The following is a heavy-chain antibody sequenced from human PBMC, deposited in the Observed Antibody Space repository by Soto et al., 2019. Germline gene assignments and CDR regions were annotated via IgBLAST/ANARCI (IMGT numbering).Heavy chain of an antibody. J-gene: IGHJ4*02. Sequence: ASVKVSCKXSGYTFTGYYMHWVRQAPGQGLEWMGWINPNSGGTNYAQKFQGRVTMTRDTSISTAYMELSRLRSDDTAVYYCARDQGGYYYFDYWGQGTLVTVSS. D-gene: IGHD5-18*01. CDR3: ARDQGGYYYFDY. CDR1: GYTFTGYY. V-gene: IGHV1-2*02. CDR2: INPNSGGT.